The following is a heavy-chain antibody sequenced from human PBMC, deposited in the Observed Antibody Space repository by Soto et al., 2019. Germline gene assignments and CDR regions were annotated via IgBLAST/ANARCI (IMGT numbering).Heavy chain of an antibody. CDR3: ARDPNYYGSGRHPYYFDY. CDR2: ISSSSSYI. D-gene: IGHD3-10*01. J-gene: IGHJ4*02. CDR1: GFTFSSYS. V-gene: IGHV3-21*01. Sequence: GGSLRLSCAASGFTFSSYSMNWVRQAPGKGLEWVSSISSSSSYIYYADSVKGRFTISRDNAENSLYLQMNSLRAEDTAVYYCARDPNYYGSGRHPYYFDYWGQGTLVTVS.